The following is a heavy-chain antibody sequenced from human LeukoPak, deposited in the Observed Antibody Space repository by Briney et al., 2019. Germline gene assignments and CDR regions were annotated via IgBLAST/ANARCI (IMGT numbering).Heavy chain of an antibody. V-gene: IGHV3-7*03. CDR3: AKDLSDPVMVIDS. Sequence: GGSLRLSCAASGFTFSTYWMSWVRQAPGKGLEWVANIKQDGSEKNYVDSVKGRFTISRDNAQNSLYLQMNSLRAEDTAVYYCAKDLSDPVMVIDSWGQGTLVTVSS. D-gene: IGHD5-18*01. J-gene: IGHJ4*02. CDR2: IKQDGSEK. CDR1: GFTFSTYW.